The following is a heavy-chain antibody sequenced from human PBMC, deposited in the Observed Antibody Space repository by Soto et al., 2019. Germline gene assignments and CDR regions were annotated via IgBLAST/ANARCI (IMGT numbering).Heavy chain of an antibody. CDR1: GFTFSSYG. CDR3: ARDRGSGWYYFDY. V-gene: IGHV3-33*01. Sequence: QVQLVESGGGVVQPGRSLRLSCAASGFTFSSYGMHWVRQAPGKGLEWVAVIWYDGSNKYYADSVKGRFTISRDNSKNTLYLQMNSLRAEDMAVYYCARDRGSGWYYFDYWGQGTLVTVSS. J-gene: IGHJ4*02. CDR2: IWYDGSNK. D-gene: IGHD6-19*01.